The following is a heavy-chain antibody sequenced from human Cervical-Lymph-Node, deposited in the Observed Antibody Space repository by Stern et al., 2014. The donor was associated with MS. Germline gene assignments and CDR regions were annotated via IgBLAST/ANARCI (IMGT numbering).Heavy chain of an antibody. CDR3: AREDYDGSGHPYYYGLDV. J-gene: IGHJ6*02. D-gene: IGHD3-22*01. Sequence: QLQLQESGPGLVKPSQTLSLTCTVSGGSIASSSYYWSWIRQPAGKGLEWIGRIFTSGSTNYNPSIQSRITLSVDTSKTQFSLRLSSVTAADTAVYYCAREDYDGSGHPYYYGLDVWGQGTTVTVSS. V-gene: IGHV4-61*02. CDR1: GGSIASSSYY. CDR2: IFTSGST.